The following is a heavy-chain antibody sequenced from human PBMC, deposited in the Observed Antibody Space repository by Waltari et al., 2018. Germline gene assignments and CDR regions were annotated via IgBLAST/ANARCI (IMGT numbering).Heavy chain of an antibody. J-gene: IGHJ3*02. CDR2: IYTSGST. CDR3: AREGKLAYYYDSSGSGAFDI. Sequence: QVQLQQWGAGLLKPSETLSLTCAVYGGSISSGSYYWRWIRQPAGKGLEWIGRIYTSGSTNYNPSLKSRVTISVDTSKNQFSLKLSSVTAADTAVYYCAREGKLAYYYDSSGSGAFDIWGQGTMVTVSS. CDR1: GGSISSGSYY. V-gene: IGHV4-61*02. D-gene: IGHD3-22*01.